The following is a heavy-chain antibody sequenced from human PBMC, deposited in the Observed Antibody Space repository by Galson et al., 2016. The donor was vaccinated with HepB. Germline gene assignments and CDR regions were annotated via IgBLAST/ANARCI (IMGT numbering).Heavy chain of an antibody. Sequence: SVKLSCKASGYTFTSYYIHWVRQAPGQGLEWVGIISPSGSTTSYVEKFQGRVTLTKDTFSSTLYMELSSLTSEDTAVYYCASDSDYEGDAFDIWGQGTMVTASS. J-gene: IGHJ3*02. CDR2: ISPSGSTT. CDR1: GYTFTSYY. V-gene: IGHV1-46*01. D-gene: IGHD5-12*01. CDR3: ASDSDYEGDAFDI.